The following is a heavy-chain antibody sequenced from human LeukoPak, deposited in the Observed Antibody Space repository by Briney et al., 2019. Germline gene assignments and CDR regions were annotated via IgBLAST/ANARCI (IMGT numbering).Heavy chain of an antibody. CDR3: ASPDILTGTGAFDI. Sequence: SVKVSCKASGGTFSSYAISWVRQAPGQGLEWMGRIIPILGIANYAQKFQGRVTITADKSTSTAYMELSSLRPEDTAVYYCASPDILTGTGAFDIWGQGTMVTVSS. CDR2: IIPILGIA. CDR1: GGTFSSYA. V-gene: IGHV1-69*04. J-gene: IGHJ3*02. D-gene: IGHD3-9*01.